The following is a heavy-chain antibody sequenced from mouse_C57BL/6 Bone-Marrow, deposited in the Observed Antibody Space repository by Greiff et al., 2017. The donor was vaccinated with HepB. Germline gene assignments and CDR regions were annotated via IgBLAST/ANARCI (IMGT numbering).Heavy chain of an antibody. CDR1: GYTFTNYW. D-gene: IGHD1-1*01. V-gene: IGHV1-63*01. CDR3: ARSGSLFYYAMDY. CDR2: IYPGGGYT. Sequence: QVQLQHSGAELVRPGTSVKMSCKASGYTFTNYWIGWAKQRPGHGLEWIGDIYPGGGYTNYNEKFKGKATLTADKSSSTAYMQFSSLTSEDSAIYYCARSGSLFYYAMDYWGQGTSVTVSS. J-gene: IGHJ4*01.